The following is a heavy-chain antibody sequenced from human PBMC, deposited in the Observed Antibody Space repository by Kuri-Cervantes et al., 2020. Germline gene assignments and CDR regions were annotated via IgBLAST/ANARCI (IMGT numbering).Heavy chain of an antibody. CDR1: GFTFSSYG. D-gene: IGHD3-9*01. CDR3: ARVTQLRYFDWSQPDALDI. CDR2: ISYDGSNK. Sequence: GESLKISCAASGFTFSSYGMHWVRQAPGKGLEWVAVISYDGSNKYYADFVKGRFTISRDNSKNTLYLQMNSLRAEDTAVYYCARVTQLRYFDWSQPDALDIWGQGTMVTVSS. J-gene: IGHJ3*02. V-gene: IGHV3-30*03.